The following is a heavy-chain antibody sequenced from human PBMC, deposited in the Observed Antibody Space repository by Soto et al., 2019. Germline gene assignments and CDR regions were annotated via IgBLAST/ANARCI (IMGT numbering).Heavy chain of an antibody. CDR1: GYTFTSYG. V-gene: IGHV1-18*04. CDR2: ISAYNGNT. D-gene: IGHD6-19*01. J-gene: IGHJ5*02. Sequence: ASVKVSCKASGYTFTSYGISWVRQAPGQGLEWMGWISAYNGNTNYAQKLQGRVTMTTDTSTSTAYMELRSLRSDDTAVYYCARGSSGWYFARLDWFDPWGQGTLVTVSS. CDR3: ARGSSGWYFARLDWFDP.